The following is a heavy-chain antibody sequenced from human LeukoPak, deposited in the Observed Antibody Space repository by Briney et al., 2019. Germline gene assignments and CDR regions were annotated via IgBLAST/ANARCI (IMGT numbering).Heavy chain of an antibody. D-gene: IGHD6-19*01. CDR2: ISGSGGST. V-gene: IGHV3-23*01. CDR1: GFPLSAYG. CDR3: AKDLQWLVLVAYFDY. Sequence: GGSLRLSCAASGFPLSAYGMGWVRQAPGKGLEWVSAISGSGGSTYYADSVKGRFTISRDNSKNTLYLQMNSLRAEDTAVYYCAKDLQWLVLVAYFDYWGQGTPVTVSS. J-gene: IGHJ4*02.